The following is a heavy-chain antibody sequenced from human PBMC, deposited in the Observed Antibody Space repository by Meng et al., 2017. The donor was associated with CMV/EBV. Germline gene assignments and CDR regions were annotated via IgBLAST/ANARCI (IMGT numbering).Heavy chain of an antibody. D-gene: IGHD3-10*01. Sequence: GGSLRLSCEASGFIFSSYVMHWVRQAPGKGLEWVAVIWYDGSNKYYADSVKGRFTISRDKSKNTLYLQMNSLRAEDTAVYYCAKDEKGSGSYRPLFYYYYGMDVWGQGTTVTVSS. V-gene: IGHV3-33*03. CDR1: GFIFSSYV. CDR2: IWYDGSNK. CDR3: AKDEKGSGSYRPLFYYYYGMDV. J-gene: IGHJ6*02.